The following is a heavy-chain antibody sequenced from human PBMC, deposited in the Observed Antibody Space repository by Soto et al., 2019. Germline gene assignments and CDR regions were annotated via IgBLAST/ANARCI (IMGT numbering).Heavy chain of an antibody. CDR3: ARLTGYCSGDSCRIDY. J-gene: IGHJ4*02. V-gene: IGHV4-39*01. D-gene: IGHD2-15*01. CDR1: GGSISSSSYY. Sequence: QLQLQESGPGLVKPSETLSLTCTVSGGSISSSSYYWGWIRQPPGKGLEWIGSIYYSGSTYYNLPLKSRVTISVDTSKIQFSQKMSSVTAADTDVYFCARLTGYCSGDSCRIDYWGQGTLVTVSS. CDR2: IYYSGST.